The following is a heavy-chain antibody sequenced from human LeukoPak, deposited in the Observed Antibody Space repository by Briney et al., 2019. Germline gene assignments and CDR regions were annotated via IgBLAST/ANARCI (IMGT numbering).Heavy chain of an antibody. CDR1: GYSISSGYY. CDR2: IYHSGST. V-gene: IGHV4-38-2*01. J-gene: IGHJ4*02. D-gene: IGHD3-3*01. CDR3: ARRGSGYCIDY. Sequence: SETLSLTCAVSGYSISSGYYWGWIRQPPGKGLEWIGSIYHSGSTYYNPSLKSRVTISVDTSKNQFSLKLTSLTAADTAVYYCARRGSGYCIDYWGQGTLVTVSS.